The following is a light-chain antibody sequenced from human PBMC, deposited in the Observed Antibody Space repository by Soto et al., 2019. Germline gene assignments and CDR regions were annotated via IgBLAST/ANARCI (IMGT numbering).Light chain of an antibody. CDR1: QSISSW. V-gene: IGKV1-5*03. Sequence: DLPMTQSPSTLSASVGDRVTITCRASQSISSWLAWYQQKPGRPPKLLIYKASSLESGVPSRFSGSGSGTEFTLTISSLQPDDFATYYCQQYDSYPVTFGQGTKLEIK. CDR3: QQYDSYPVT. CDR2: KAS. J-gene: IGKJ2*01.